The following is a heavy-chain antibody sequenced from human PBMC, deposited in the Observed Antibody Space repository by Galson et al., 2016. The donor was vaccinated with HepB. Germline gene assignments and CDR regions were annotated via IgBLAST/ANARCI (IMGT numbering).Heavy chain of an antibody. Sequence: SLRLSCAASGFTFSSYGIHWVRQAPGKGLEWVAAISHDGSAEYYAESVKGRFTISRDTSENTLYLQMNTLRAEDTAVYYCARWRNMLNNVYIDLWGQGTPVTVSS. J-gene: IGHJ4*02. V-gene: IGHV3-30*03. D-gene: IGHD1/OR15-1a*01. CDR3: ARWRNMLNNVYIDL. CDR1: GFTFSSYG. CDR2: ISHDGSAE.